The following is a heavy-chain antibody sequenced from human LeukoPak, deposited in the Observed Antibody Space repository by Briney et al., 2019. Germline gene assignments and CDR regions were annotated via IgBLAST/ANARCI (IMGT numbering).Heavy chain of an antibody. J-gene: IGHJ4*02. CDR3: ARLAEGVSIVGTDSFDY. V-gene: IGHV4-59*08. Sequence: PSETLSLTCTVSGGSISSYYWSWIRQPPGKGLEWIGYIYYSGSTNYNPSLKSRVTISVDTSKNQFSLKLSSVTAADTAVYYCARLAEGVSIVGTDSFDYWGQGTLVTVSS. D-gene: IGHD1-26*01. CDR2: IYYSGST. CDR1: GGSISSYY.